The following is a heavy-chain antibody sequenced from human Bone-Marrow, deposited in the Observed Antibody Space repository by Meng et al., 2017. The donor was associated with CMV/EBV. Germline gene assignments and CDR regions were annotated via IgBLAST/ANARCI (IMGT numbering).Heavy chain of an antibody. V-gene: IGHV3-23*01. CDR1: GFTFINYA. CDR3: AKHFSSEEKGFDP. Sequence: CAASGFTFINYAMRWVRQAPGKGLEWVSAITGSGGSTYYADSVKGRFTVSRDNSKNTVYLQMNSLRAEDTAIYYCAKHFSSEEKGFDPWGQGTLVTVSS. CDR2: ITGSGGST. J-gene: IGHJ5*02.